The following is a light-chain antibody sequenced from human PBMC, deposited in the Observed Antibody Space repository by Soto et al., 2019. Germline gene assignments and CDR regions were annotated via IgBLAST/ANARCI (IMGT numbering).Light chain of an antibody. CDR2: GAS. J-gene: IGKJ2*01. V-gene: IGKV3-20*01. CDR3: QQYGSSVYT. Sequence: EIVLTQSPGTLSLSPGERVTLSCRASQSVSNNYVAWYIQRRGQAPRLLIYGASNRATGVPDRFSGSGSVTDFTLTISRLERADFGVYCCQQYGSSVYTFGQGTKLQI. CDR1: QSVSNNY.